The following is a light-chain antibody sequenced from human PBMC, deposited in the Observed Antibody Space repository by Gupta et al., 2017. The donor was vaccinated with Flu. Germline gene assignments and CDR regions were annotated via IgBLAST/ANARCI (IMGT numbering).Light chain of an antibody. CDR3: QRYGSSPGS. CDR2: AAS. J-gene: IGKJ5*01. CDR1: QSVTSSD. V-gene: IGKV3-20*01. Sequence: EIWLTPSPVPLSLSPGERATLSCRASQSVTSSDLAWYQQKPGQAPRLLIVAASSRTTGIPDRFSGSGSATDITLTISMLEPEDFAVYYCQRYGSSPGSFGQGTRLDIE.